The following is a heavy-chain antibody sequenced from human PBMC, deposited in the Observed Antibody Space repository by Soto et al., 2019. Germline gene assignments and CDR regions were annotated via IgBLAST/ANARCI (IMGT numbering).Heavy chain of an antibody. J-gene: IGHJ4*02. CDR2: ISSSSSYI. V-gene: IGHV3-21*01. CDR3: ARWTTVTRESYY. Sequence: EVQLVESGGGLVKPGGSLRLSCAASGFTFSSYSMNWVRQAPGKGLEWVSSISSSSSYIYYADSVKGRFTISRDNAKNSLYLQMNSLRAEDTAVYYCARWTTVTRESYYWGQGTLVTVSS. CDR1: GFTFSSYS. D-gene: IGHD4-17*01.